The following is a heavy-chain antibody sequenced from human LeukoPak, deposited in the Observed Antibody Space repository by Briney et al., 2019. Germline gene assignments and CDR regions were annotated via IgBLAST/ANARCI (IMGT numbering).Heavy chain of an antibody. CDR3: ARARGYYYYMDV. J-gene: IGHJ6*03. Sequence: PSETLSLTCVVSGYSIRSGYYWAWIRQPPGKGLELIGSIYHSGSTNYNPSLKSRVTISVDTSKNQFSLNLNSVTAADTAVYYCARARGYYYYMDVWGKGTTVTVSS. D-gene: IGHD3-10*01. CDR2: IYHSGST. CDR1: GYSIRSGYY. V-gene: IGHV4-38-2*01.